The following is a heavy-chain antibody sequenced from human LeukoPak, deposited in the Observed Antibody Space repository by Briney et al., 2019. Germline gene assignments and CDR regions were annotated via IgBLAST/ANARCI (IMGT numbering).Heavy chain of an antibody. D-gene: IGHD5-12*01. V-gene: IGHV3-23*01. Sequence: GGSLRLSCAASGFTFSSYAMSWVRQAPGTGLEWVSAISGSGGSTYYADSVKGRFTISRDNSKNTLYLQMNSLRAEDTAVYYCAKVGSGYDSFPFDYWGQGTLVTVSS. CDR3: AKVGSGYDSFPFDY. J-gene: IGHJ4*02. CDR1: GFTFSSYA. CDR2: ISGSGGST.